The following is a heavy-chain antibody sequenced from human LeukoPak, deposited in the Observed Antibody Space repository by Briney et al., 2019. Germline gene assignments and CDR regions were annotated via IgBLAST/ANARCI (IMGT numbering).Heavy chain of an antibody. D-gene: IGHD4-17*01. J-gene: IGHJ4*02. CDR1: GFTVTSNY. CDR3: ASKLTSGY. CDR2: IYSGGTT. V-gene: IGHV3-66*01. Sequence: PGGPLRLSCVASGFTVTSNYMSWVRQAPGKGLEWVSVIYSGGTTNYADSVKGRFTVYRDNSKNTLYLQMNSLRAEDTAVYYCASKLTSGYWGQGTLVTVSS.